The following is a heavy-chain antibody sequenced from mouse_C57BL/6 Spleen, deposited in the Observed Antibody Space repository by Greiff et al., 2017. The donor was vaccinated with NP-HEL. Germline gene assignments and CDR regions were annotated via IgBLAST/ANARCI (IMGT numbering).Heavy chain of an antibody. CDR2: ISNGGGST. Sequence: EVKLVESGGGLVQPGGSLKLSCAASGFTFSDYYMYWVRQTPEKRLEWVAYISNGGGSTYYPDTVKGRFTISRDNAKNTLYLQMSRLKSEDTAMYYCARLPYGNYPYYYAMDYWGQGTSVTVSS. J-gene: IGHJ4*01. CDR3: ARLPYGNYPYYYAMDY. D-gene: IGHD2-1*01. CDR1: GFTFSDYY. V-gene: IGHV5-12*01.